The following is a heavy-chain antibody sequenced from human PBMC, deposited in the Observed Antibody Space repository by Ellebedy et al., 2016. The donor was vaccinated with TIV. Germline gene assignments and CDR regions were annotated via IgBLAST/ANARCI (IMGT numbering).Heavy chain of an antibody. D-gene: IGHD3-3*01. V-gene: IGHV4-39*07. J-gene: IGHJ5*02. CDR2: IYRRGTT. CDR3: ARSIMIFGVVMAMGFDP. CDR1: DGSISTSSYW. Sequence: ESLKISCTVSDGSISTSSYWWGWIRQTPGKGLEWIGSIYRRGTTYYNPSLKSRVTKSVDTSKNQFSLKLTSVTAADTAVYYWARSIMIFGVVMAMGFDPWGQGTLVTVSS.